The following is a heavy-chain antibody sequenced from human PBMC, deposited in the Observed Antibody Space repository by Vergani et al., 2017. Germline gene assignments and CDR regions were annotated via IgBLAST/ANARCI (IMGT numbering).Heavy chain of an antibody. V-gene: IGHV3-15*01. D-gene: IGHD2-15*01. CDR1: GFPFSNAW. CDR2: IKSKTDGGTT. J-gene: IGHJ6*02. CDR3: TTDGHVVPSNYYYSYGMDG. Sequence: EVQLVESGGGLVKPGGSLRLPCAASGFPFSNAWMSWVRQAPGKGLEWVGRIKSKTDGGTTDYAAPVKGRFTISRDDSKNTLYLQMNSLKTEDTAVYYCTTDGHVVPSNYYYSYGMDGWGQGTTVTVSS.